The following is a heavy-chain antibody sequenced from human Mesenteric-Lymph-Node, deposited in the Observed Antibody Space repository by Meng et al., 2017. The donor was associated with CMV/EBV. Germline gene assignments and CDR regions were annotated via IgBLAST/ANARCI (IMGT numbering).Heavy chain of an antibody. D-gene: IGHD2-2*01. Sequence: ASVKVSCKASGYTFSNYDINWVRQATGQGLEWMGWMNPNSGNTGYAQKFQGRVTMTRNTSISTAYMELSSLRSEDTAVYYCARAHRYCSSTSCLYYFDYWGQGTLVTVSS. J-gene: IGHJ4*02. V-gene: IGHV1-8*01. CDR3: ARAHRYCSSTSCLYYFDY. CDR2: MNPNSGNT. CDR1: GYTFSNYD.